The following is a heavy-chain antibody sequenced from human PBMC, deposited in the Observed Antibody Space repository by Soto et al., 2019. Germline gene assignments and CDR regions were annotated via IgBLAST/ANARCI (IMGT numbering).Heavy chain of an antibody. CDR3: ARGGCSSGSCHTPVEYYGLDV. CDR2: IKQDGSEK. Sequence: EVQLVESGGGLVQPGGSLRLSCAASGFTFNTYWMSWVRQAPGKGLEWVANIKQDGSEKYYGDSVRGRFTISRDNAKNSLYLQMNSLRADDTAICYCARGGCSSGSCHTPVEYYGLDVWGQGTTVTVSS. V-gene: IGHV3-7*05. J-gene: IGHJ6*02. D-gene: IGHD2-15*01. CDR1: GFTFNTYW.